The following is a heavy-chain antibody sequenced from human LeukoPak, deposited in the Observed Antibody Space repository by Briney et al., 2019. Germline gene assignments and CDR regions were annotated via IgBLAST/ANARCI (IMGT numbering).Heavy chain of an antibody. V-gene: IGHV1-18*01. CDR3: AREPEGSYYDSSGYYYSPHPFDY. D-gene: IGHD3-22*01. CDR1: GYTFTNYT. J-gene: IGHJ4*02. CDR2: ISAYNGNT. Sequence: ASVKVSCKASGYTFTNYTLNWVRQAPGQGLEWMGWISAYNGNTNYAQKLQGRVTMTTDTSTSTVYMELRSLRSDDTAVYYCAREPEGSYYDSSGYYYSPHPFDYWGQGTLVTVSS.